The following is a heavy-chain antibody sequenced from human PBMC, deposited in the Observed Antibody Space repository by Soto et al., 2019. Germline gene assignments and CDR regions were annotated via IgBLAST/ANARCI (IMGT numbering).Heavy chain of an antibody. CDR1: GFIFSNFR. CDR3: ASWLKTSGWYVLLEGSFDY. CDR2: IDSDGSRT. J-gene: IGHJ4*02. V-gene: IGHV3-74*01. D-gene: IGHD6-19*01. Sequence: GGSLRLSCTASGFIFSNFRMHLVRQIPGKGPVWVSRIDSDGSRTNYADSVKGRFTISRDNAKNTLYLQMNSLRAEDTAVYYCASWLKTSGWYVLLEGSFDYWGQGT.